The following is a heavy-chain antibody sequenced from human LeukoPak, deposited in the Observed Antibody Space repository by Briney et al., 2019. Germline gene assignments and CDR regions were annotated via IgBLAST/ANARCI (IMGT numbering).Heavy chain of an antibody. V-gene: IGHV4-30-2*01. Sequence: SQTLSLTCTVSGGSISSGGHSWSWIRQPPGKGLEWIGYIYHSGSGSTYYNPSLKSRVTISIDKSKNQFSLKLNSVTAADTAVYYCARNIDPSLEIYYYYGMDVWGQGTTVTVSS. CDR2: IYHSGSGST. D-gene: IGHD2-2*01. CDR3: ARNIDPSLEIYYYYGMDV. CDR1: GGSISSGGHS. J-gene: IGHJ6*02.